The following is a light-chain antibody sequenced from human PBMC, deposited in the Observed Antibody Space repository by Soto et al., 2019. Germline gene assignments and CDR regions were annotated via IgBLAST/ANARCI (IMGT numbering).Light chain of an antibody. J-gene: IGKJ5*01. CDR1: QSVSSSY. CDR3: QHYHGWPIT. CDR2: DAS. V-gene: IGKV3-15*01. Sequence: ERVMTQSPATLSVSPGERATLSCRASQSVSSSYLAWYQQKPGQAPRLLFYDASTRATGIPARFSGSGSGTEFTLTISSLQSEDFAVYYCQHYHGWPITFGQGTRLEIK.